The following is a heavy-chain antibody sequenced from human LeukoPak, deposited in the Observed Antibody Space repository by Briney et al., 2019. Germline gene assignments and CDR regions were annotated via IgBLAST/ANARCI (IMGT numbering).Heavy chain of an antibody. CDR1: GFTFSSYG. V-gene: IGHV3-33*01. Sequence: GGSLRLSCAASGFTFSSYGMHWVRQAPGKGLEWVAVIWYDGSNKYYADSVKGRFTISRDNSKNTLYLQMNSLRAEDTAVYYCAGDPVSYYDSSGYTFDYWGQGTLVTVSS. J-gene: IGHJ4*02. CDR3: AGDPVSYYDSSGYTFDY. CDR2: IWYDGSNK. D-gene: IGHD3-22*01.